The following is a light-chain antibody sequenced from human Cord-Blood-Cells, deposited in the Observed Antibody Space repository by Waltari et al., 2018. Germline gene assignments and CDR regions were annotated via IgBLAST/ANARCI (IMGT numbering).Light chain of an antibody. Sequence: QSALTQPASVSGSPGQSITISCTGTSSDVGGYNYVSWYQQHPGKAPQLLIYEVSTRPSGVANRVCCSKSGNTASLTISGLQAEDEADYYCSSYPSSSTYVFGTGTKVTVL. CDR2: EVS. CDR1: SSDVGGYNY. CDR3: SSYPSSSTYV. J-gene: IGLJ1*01. V-gene: IGLV2-14*01.